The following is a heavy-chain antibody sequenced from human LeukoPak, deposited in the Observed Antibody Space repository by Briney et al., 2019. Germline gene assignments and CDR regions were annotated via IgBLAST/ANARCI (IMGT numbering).Heavy chain of an antibody. V-gene: IGHV3-23*01. D-gene: IGHD3-16*01. CDR3: VCLGLGGLSLD. Sequence: PGGSLRLSCAASGFTFSDYGMSWVRQAPGKGLEWVSTIGGRGGSTYYADSVKGRFTISRDNSKNTLYLQMNSLRVEDTAVYYCVCLGLGGLSLDWGQGTLVTVSS. J-gene: IGHJ4*02. CDR1: GFTFSDYG. CDR2: IGGRGGST.